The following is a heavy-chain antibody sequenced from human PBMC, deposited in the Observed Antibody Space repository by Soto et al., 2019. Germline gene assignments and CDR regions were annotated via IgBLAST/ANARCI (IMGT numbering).Heavy chain of an antibody. V-gene: IGHV3-9*01. CDR3: ATDIEVYCEGGSCYTT. CDR1: GFDFDDYA. CDR2: ISWNSGHR. D-gene: IGHD2-15*01. J-gene: IGHJ5*02. Sequence: EVQLVESGGGFVQSGRSLRLSCAASGFDFDDYAMHWVRQAPGKGLEWVSGISWNSGHRGYADSVKGRFSISRDNTKNSLYLQMNSLRPEDTAFYYCATDIEVYCEGGSCYTTWGQGTLVTVSS.